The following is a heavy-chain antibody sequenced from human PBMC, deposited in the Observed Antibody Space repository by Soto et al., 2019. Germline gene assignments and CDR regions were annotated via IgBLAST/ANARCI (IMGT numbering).Heavy chain of an antibody. CDR3: ETWHEREHAYDV. J-gene: IGHJ3*01. D-gene: IGHD1-1*01. V-gene: IGHV3-53*01. CDR1: GLTISGKKY. Sequence: DVQLVESGGGLIQPGESLRLSCAAFGLTISGKKYVAWGRQAPGKGLEWVSALYDVDGSFYAEYVKGRFTTSSDSSKTTVYLQMNDLRPDDTAFYSSETWHEREHAYDVWGQGTTVTVSS. CDR2: LYDVDGS.